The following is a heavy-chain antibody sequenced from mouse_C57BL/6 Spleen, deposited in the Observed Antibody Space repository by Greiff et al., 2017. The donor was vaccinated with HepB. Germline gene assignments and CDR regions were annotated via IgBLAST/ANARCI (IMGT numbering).Heavy chain of an antibody. D-gene: IGHD4-1*01. CDR2: INPKNGGT. CDR1: GYTFTDYN. Sequence: EVKLLESGPELVKPGASVKIPCKASGYTFTDYNMDWVKQSPGKSLEWIGDINPKNGGTIYNQKFKGKATLTVDKSSSTAYMELRSLTSEDTAVYYCARYRLTGRFAYWGQGTLVTVSA. V-gene: IGHV1-18*01. J-gene: IGHJ3*01. CDR3: ARYRLTGRFAY.